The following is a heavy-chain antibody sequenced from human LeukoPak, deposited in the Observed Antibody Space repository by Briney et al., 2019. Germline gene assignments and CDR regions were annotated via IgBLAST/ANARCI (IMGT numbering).Heavy chain of an antibody. D-gene: IGHD3-22*01. CDR2: IYYSGST. CDR3: ARDRGYYDSSGYNNY. Sequence: SETLSLTCTVSSGSISSIHYYWSWIRQPPGKGLEWIGYIYYSGSTYYNPSLQSRVTISVDTSKNQFSLKLSSVTAADTAVYYCARDRGYYDSSGYNNYWGQGTLVTVSS. CDR1: SGSISSIHYY. V-gene: IGHV4-30-4*02. J-gene: IGHJ4*02.